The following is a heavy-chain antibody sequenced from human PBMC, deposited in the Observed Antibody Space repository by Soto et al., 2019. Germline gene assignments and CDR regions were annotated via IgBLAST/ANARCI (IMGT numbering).Heavy chain of an antibody. D-gene: IGHD3-3*01. J-gene: IGHJ4*02. CDR2: LSGSGGST. Sequence: VQLLESGGGLVQPGESLRLSCAASGFTFSTYAMSWVRQAPGKGLAWVSSLSGSGGSTYYTDSVKGRFTISRDNSKNTLYLQMNSLRAEDTAVYYCAKDRADFWSGYYTWNYFDYWGQGTLVTVSS. CDR1: GFTFSTYA. V-gene: IGHV3-23*01. CDR3: AKDRADFWSGYYTWNYFDY.